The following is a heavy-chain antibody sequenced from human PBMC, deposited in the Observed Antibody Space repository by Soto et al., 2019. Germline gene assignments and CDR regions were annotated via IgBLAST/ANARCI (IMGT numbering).Heavy chain of an antibody. D-gene: IGHD2-2*01. CDR1: GFTFGSYG. J-gene: IGHJ4*01. Sequence: EVQLLESGGGLVQPGGSLRLSCAASGFTFGSYGMNWVRQAPGKGLEWVSGVSSSGGTINYAGSVKGRFTISRDNSKNTLHLQMNSLRAEDTALYYCTKVSRTVLVPAAMHWGQGTLVTVSS. CDR2: VSSSGGTI. V-gene: IGHV3-23*01. CDR3: TKVSRTVLVPAAMH.